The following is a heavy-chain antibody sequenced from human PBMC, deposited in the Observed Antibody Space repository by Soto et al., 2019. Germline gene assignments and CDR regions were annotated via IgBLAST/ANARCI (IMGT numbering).Heavy chain of an antibody. CDR3: ARPRGCDH. CDR1: GFTFSGYS. V-gene: IGHV3-7*01. CDR2: IKQDGSEK. J-gene: IGHJ4*01. Sequence: EVQLVESGGGLVQPGGSLRLSCAASGFTFSGYSMSWVRQAPGKGLEWVANIKQDGSEKYYVASVKGRFTISRDNAKNSVYLQMNSLRAADTAVYSCARPRGCDHWGHGPLVTVSS. D-gene: IGHD6-6*01.